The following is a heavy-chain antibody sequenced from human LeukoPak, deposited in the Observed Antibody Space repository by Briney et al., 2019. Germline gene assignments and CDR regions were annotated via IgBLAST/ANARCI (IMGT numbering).Heavy chain of an antibody. CDR2: IFHSGST. V-gene: IGHV4-38-2*01. CDR1: GYSISSGYY. Sequence: SETLSLTCAVSGYSISSGYYWGWIRQPPGQGLEWIGSIFHSGSTYYNPSLKSRVNMSVDTSKNQISLKLSSVTAADTAVYYCARASGSYGSGSYYYYGMDVWGKGTTVTVSS. J-gene: IGHJ6*04. CDR3: ARASGSYGSGSYYYYGMDV. D-gene: IGHD3-10*01.